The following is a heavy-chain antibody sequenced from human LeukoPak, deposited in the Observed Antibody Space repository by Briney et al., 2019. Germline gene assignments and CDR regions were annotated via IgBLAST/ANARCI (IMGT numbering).Heavy chain of an antibody. CDR3: ARVGQLVAGGFDY. J-gene: IGHJ4*02. V-gene: IGHV3-48*03. Sequence: GGSLRLSCAASGFTFSSYEMNWVRQAPGKGLEWVSYISSSGSTIYYADSVKGRFTISRDNAKNSLYLQMNSLRAEDTAVYYCARVGQLVAGGFDYWGQGTLVTVSS. CDR1: GFTFSSYE. D-gene: IGHD6-6*01. CDR2: ISSSGSTI.